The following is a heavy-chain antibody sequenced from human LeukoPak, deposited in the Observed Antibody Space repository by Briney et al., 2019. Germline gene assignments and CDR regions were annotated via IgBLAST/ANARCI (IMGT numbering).Heavy chain of an antibody. CDR2: ISAYNGNT. CDR1: GYSFTTYG. V-gene: IGHV1-18*01. J-gene: IGHJ4*02. D-gene: IGHD1-1*01. Sequence: ASVKVSCKASGYSFTTYGFSWVRQAPGQGLEWMGWISAYNGNTNYAQRLQGRVTMTTDTSTSTVYMELRSLRSDDAAVYYCARDKNWKPDYWGQGTLVTVSS. CDR3: ARDKNWKPDY.